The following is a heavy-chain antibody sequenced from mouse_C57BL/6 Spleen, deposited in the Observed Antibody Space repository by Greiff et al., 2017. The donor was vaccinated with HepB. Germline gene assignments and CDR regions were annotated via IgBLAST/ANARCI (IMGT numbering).Heavy chain of an antibody. J-gene: IGHJ2*01. CDR2: IDPENGDT. D-gene: IGHD1-1*01. CDR3: TTYGYYGSSFCY. CDR1: GFNIKDDY. Sequence: EVQLQESGAELVRPGASVKLSCTASGFNIKDDYMHWVKQRPEQGLEWIGWIDPENGDTEYASKFQGKATITADTSSNTAYLQLSSLTSEDTAVYYCTTYGYYGSSFCYWGQGTTLTVSS. V-gene: IGHV14-4*01.